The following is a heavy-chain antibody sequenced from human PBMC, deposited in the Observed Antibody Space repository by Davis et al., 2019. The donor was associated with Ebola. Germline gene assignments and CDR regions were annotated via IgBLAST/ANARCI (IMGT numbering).Heavy chain of an antibody. CDR3: ARDSLRSPEPGMVVY. V-gene: IGHV3-30*02. J-gene: IGHJ4*02. D-gene: IGHD6-13*01. CDR2: IWFDGGYE. Sequence: GESLKISCAASGFIFSDYGMHWVRQAPGKGLEWVALIWFDGGYEFYADSVKGRFTISRDNSKNTLYLQMNSLRAEDTAVYYCARDSLRSPEPGMVVYWGQGTLVTVSS. CDR1: GFIFSDYG.